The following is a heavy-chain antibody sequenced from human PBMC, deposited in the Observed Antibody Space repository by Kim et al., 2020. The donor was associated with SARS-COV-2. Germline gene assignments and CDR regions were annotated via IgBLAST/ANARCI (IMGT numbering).Heavy chain of an antibody. V-gene: IGHV3-15*01. J-gene: IGHJ6*02. CDR2: IKSKTDGGTT. Sequence: GGSLRLSCAASGFTFSNAWMSWVRQAPGKGLEWVGRIKSKTDGGTTDYAAPVKGRFTISRDDSKNTLYLQMNSLKTEDTAVYYCTTVLRYFDWLLRVADYYGMDVWGQGTTVTVSS. D-gene: IGHD3-9*01. CDR3: TTVLRYFDWLLRVADYYGMDV. CDR1: GFTFSNAW.